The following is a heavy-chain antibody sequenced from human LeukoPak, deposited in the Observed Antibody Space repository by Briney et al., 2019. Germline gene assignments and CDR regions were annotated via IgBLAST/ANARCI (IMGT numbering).Heavy chain of an antibody. CDR2: INTSGST. J-gene: IGHJ4*02. Sequence: PSETLSLTCTVSGVSINIYYWSWIRQSAGKGLEWIGRINTSGSTNYNPSLKSRVTMSVDTSKNQFSLKLSSVTAADTAVYYCARGIGYYIARYYFDYWGQGTLVTVSS. CDR3: ARGIGYYIARYYFDY. V-gene: IGHV4-4*07. CDR1: GVSINIYY. D-gene: IGHD3-3*01.